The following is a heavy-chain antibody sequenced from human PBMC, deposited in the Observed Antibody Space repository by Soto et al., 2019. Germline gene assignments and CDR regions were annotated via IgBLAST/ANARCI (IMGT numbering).Heavy chain of an antibody. J-gene: IGHJ4*02. CDR2: IYYSGST. CDR3: ASSIVVPAAMLGY. V-gene: IGHV4-59*01. CDR1: CGSTSSYY. D-gene: IGHD2-2*01. Sequence: SETLSLTCTVSCGSTSSYYWSWIRQPPGKGLEWIGYIYYSGSTNYNPSLKSRVTISVDTSKNQFSLKLSSVTAADTAVYYCASSIVVPAAMLGYWGQGTLVTVSS.